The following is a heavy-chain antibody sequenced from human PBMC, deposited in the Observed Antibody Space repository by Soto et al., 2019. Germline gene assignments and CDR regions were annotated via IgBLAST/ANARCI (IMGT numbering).Heavy chain of an antibody. CDR3: ARGAVGGYGRNVYFQH. J-gene: IGHJ1*01. CDR1: ATSFTSYC. D-gene: IGHD2-15*01. V-gene: IGHV5-51*01. Sequence: GESLNISCKGSATSFTSYCIGLVRQMPGKGLEWVGIIYPGESDTTYSPSFHGQVTISADKSISTASLQWRSLKASDTAMYYCARGAVGGYGRNVYFQHWGQGTLVTVSS. CDR2: IYPGESDT.